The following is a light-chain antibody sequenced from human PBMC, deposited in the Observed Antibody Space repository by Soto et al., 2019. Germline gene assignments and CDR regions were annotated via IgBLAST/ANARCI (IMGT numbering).Light chain of an antibody. Sequence: DIQLTQSPSSLSASVGDRVTITCRASQSMSDSLNWYQQKSGKAPKLLIYSASSFESGVPSRFSGSGSGTDFTLTISSLQPEDFGTYYCQQSSSTPQTFGGGTRVEIK. CDR2: SAS. V-gene: IGKV1-39*01. CDR3: QQSSSTPQT. CDR1: QSMSDS. J-gene: IGKJ4*01.